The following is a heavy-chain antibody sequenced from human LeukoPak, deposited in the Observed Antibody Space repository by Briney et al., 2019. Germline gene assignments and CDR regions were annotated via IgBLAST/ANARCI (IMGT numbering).Heavy chain of an antibody. Sequence: PSETLSLTCTVSGYSISSGYYWGWIRQPPGKGLEWIGSIYHSGSTYYNPSLKSRVTISVDTSKNQFSLKLSSVTAADTAVYYCATGGSGSSNHDAFDIWGQETMVTVSS. D-gene: IGHD1-26*01. CDR3: ATGGSGSSNHDAFDI. V-gene: IGHV4-38-2*02. CDR2: IYHSGST. J-gene: IGHJ3*02. CDR1: GYSISSGYY.